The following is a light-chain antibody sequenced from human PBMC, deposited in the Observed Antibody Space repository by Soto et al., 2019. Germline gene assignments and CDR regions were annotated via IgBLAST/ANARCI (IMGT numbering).Light chain of an antibody. Sequence: EIVLTQSPGTLSLSPGERATLSCRASQSVSSSYLAWYQQKPGQAPRLLIYAASSRATGIPDRFSGSVSGTGFTRTIGRLEPEDVAVYYCQQYGTSPQGFGPGTKVDIK. V-gene: IGKV3-20*01. CDR1: QSVSSSY. CDR2: AAS. CDR3: QQYGTSPQG. J-gene: IGKJ3*01.